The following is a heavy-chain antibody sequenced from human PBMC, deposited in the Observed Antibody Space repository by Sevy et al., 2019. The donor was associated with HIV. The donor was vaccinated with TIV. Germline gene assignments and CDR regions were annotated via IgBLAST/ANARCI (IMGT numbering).Heavy chain of an antibody. CDR2: ISYDGSNK. D-gene: IGHD3-22*01. J-gene: IGHJ4*02. Sequence: GGSLRLSCAASGFTFSSYGMHWVRQAPGKGLEWVAVISYDGSNKYYADSVKGRFTISRDNSKNTLYLQMNSLRAEDTAVYYCAKDKITMIVVAILDYWGQGTLVTVSS. V-gene: IGHV3-30*18. CDR1: GFTFSSYG. CDR3: AKDKITMIVVAILDY.